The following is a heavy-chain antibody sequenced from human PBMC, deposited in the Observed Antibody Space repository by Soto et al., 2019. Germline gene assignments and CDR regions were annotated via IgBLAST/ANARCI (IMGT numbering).Heavy chain of an antibody. Sequence: QVQLVPSGAEVKKPGASVKVSCKASVYTFTSYYMHWVRQAPGQGLERMGIINPSGGSTSYAQKFQGRVTMTRDTATSTVYMELSSLRSEETAAYYCARQALYCTNGVCSAYGMDVWGQGTTVTVSS. J-gene: IGHJ6*02. V-gene: IGHV1-46*01. D-gene: IGHD2-8*01. CDR1: VYTFTSYY. CDR3: ARQALYCTNGVCSAYGMDV. CDR2: INPSGGST.